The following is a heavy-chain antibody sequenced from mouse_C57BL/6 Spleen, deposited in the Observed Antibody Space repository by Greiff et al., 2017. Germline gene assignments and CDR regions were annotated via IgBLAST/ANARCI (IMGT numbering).Heavy chain of an antibody. Sequence: VQLKESGGGLVKPGGSLKLSCAASGFTFSDYGMHWVRQAPEKGLEWVAYISSGSSTIYYADTVKGRFTISRDNAKNTLFLQMTSLRSEDTAMYYCARGGYGKGYFDYWGQGTTLTVSS. V-gene: IGHV5-17*01. CDR2: ISSGSSTI. CDR3: ARGGYGKGYFDY. D-gene: IGHD2-1*01. J-gene: IGHJ2*01. CDR1: GFTFSDYG.